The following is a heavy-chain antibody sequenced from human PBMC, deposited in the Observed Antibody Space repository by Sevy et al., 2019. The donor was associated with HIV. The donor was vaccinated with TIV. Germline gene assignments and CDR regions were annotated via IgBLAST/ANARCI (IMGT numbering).Heavy chain of an antibody. J-gene: IGHJ3*01. CDR3: AKGSKATDSAFDL. D-gene: IGHD1-26*01. CDR2: VSYDGSTK. Sequence: GGSLRLSCAASGFTFSNYGMHWVRQAPGKGLEWVAVVSYDGSTKYSADFVKGRFTISRDNSKNTVYLQMNTLRTEDTAVFYCAKGSKATDSAFDLWGQGTMVTVSS. V-gene: IGHV3-30*18. CDR1: GFTFSNYG.